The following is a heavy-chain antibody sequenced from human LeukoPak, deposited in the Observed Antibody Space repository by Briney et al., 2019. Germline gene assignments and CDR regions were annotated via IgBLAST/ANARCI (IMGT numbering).Heavy chain of an antibody. D-gene: IGHD1-26*01. CDR3: AGRVPLRGLDQ. CDR2: TNDGGST. J-gene: IGHJ4*02. V-gene: IGHV4-34*01. Sequence: ASETLSLTCAVYGGSFTKHQWSWIRQPPGKGLEWIGATNDGGSTNYNPSLKSRVTISVDTSKNQFSLKLSSVTAADTAVYYCAGRVPLRGLDQWGQGTQVTVSS. CDR1: GGSFTKHQ.